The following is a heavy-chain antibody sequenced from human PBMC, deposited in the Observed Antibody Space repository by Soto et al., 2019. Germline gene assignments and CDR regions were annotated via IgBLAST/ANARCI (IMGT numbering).Heavy chain of an antibody. J-gene: IGHJ6*02. V-gene: IGHV3-21*01. D-gene: IGHD3-10*01. CDR2: ISSSSSYI. CDR3: ARDDLKGSIYYYYGMDV. CDR1: GFTFSSYS. Sequence: EVQLVESGGGLVKPGGSLRLSCAASGFTFSSYSMNWVRQAPGKGLEWVSSISSSSSYIYYADSMKGRFTISRDNAKNSLYLQMNSLRAEDTAVYYCARDDLKGSIYYYYGMDVWGQGTTVTVSS.